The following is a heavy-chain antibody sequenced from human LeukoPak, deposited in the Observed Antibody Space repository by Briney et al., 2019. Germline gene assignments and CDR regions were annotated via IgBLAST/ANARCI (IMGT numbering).Heavy chain of an antibody. V-gene: IGHV4-38-2*02. CDR3: ARVLAAPNWFDP. D-gene: IGHD3-3*02. CDR2: IYHSGNS. Sequence: SETLSLTCTVSGYSISSGYYWGWIRQPPGKGLEWTGIIYHSGNSYYNPSLRSRVTISVDTSKNQFSLKLSSVTAADTAVYYCARVLAAPNWFDPWGQGTLVTVSS. CDR1: GYSISSGYY. J-gene: IGHJ5*02.